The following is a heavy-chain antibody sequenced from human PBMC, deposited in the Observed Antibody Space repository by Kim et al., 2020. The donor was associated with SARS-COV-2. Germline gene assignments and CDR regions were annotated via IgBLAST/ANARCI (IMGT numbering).Heavy chain of an antibody. CDR1: GYTFTTHG. Sequence: ASVKVSCKASGYTFTTHGISWLRQAPGQGLEWMGRISPDNGNTKYAEKFQGRVTMTTDTSTSSAYMELKSLRSDDTAIYYCARDEVNILVVPAAIPFDYWGPGTLVTVSS. CDR3: ARDEVNILVVPAAIPFDY. D-gene: IGHD2-2*02. CDR2: ISPDNGNT. J-gene: IGHJ4*02. V-gene: IGHV1-18*01.